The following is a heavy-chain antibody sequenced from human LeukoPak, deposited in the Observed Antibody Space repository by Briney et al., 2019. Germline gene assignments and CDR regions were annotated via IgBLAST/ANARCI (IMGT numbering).Heavy chain of an antibody. CDR3: ARIGGDIVLMVYATDDAFDI. D-gene: IGHD2-8*01. V-gene: IGHV1-2*02. J-gene: IGHJ3*02. Sequence: GASVKVSCKASGYTFTGYYMHWVRQAPGQGLGWMGWINPNSGGTNYAQKFQGRVTMTRDTSISTAYMELSRLRSDDTAVYYCARIGGDIVLMVYATDDAFDIWGQGTMVTVSS. CDR1: GYTFTGYY. CDR2: INPNSGGT.